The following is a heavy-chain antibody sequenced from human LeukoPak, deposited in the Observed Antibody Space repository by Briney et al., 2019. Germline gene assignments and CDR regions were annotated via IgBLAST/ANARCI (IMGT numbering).Heavy chain of an antibody. Sequence: GGSLRLSCAASGFTFSSYSMNWVRQAPGKGLEWVSAISGSGGSTYYADSVKGRFTISRDNSKNTLYLQMNSLRAEDTAVYYCAKVELHYYDSSGSTYWGQGTLVTVSS. D-gene: IGHD3-22*01. CDR2: ISGSGGST. V-gene: IGHV3-23*01. CDR1: GFTFSSYS. CDR3: AKVELHYYDSSGSTY. J-gene: IGHJ4*02.